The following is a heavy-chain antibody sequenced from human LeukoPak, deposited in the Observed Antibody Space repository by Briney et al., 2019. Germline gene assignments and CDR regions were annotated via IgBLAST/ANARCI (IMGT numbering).Heavy chain of an antibody. CDR2: IYHSGST. J-gene: IGHJ4*02. CDR1: GYSISSGYY. V-gene: IGHV4-38-2*02. D-gene: IGHD3-16*01. CDR3: ARNYVGSGLFDY. Sequence: ASETLSLTCTVSGYSISSGYYWGWIRQPPGKGLEWIGSIYHSGSTYYNPSLKSRVTISVDTSKNQFSLKLSSVTAADTAVYYCARNYVGSGLFDYWGQGTLVTVSS.